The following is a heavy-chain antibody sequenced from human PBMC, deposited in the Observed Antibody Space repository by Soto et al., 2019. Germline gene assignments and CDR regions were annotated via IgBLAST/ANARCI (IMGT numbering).Heavy chain of an antibody. D-gene: IGHD3-22*01. CDR1: GGSISSGGYS. J-gene: IGHJ4*02. CDR3: ASNIDYYDSSGYFDY. V-gene: IGHV4-30-2*01. CDR2: IYHSGST. Sequence: QLQLQESGSGLVKPSQTLSLTCAVSGGSISSGGYSWSWIRQPPGKGLEWIGYIYHSGSTYYNPSLKGRVTISVDRSKNQFSLKLSSVTAADTAVYYCASNIDYYDSSGYFDYWGQGTLVTVSS.